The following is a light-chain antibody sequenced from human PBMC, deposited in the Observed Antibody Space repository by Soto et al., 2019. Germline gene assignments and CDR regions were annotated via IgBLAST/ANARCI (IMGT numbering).Light chain of an antibody. J-gene: IGKJ2*01. CDR1: QSVSSY. V-gene: IGKV3-11*01. Sequence: EIVLTQSPATLSLSPGERATLSCRASQSVSSYLAWYQQKPGQAPRLLIYDASSLQSGVPSRFSGSGSGAEFTLTISSLQPDDFASYYCQQYNSFSYTFGQGTKLDIK. CDR3: QQYNSFSYT. CDR2: DAS.